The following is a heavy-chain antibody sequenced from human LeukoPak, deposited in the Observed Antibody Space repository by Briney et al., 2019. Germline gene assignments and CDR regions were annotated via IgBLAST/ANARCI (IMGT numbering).Heavy chain of an antibody. D-gene: IGHD6-6*01. V-gene: IGHV4-30-2*01. Sequence: SETLSLTCAVSGGSISSGGYSWSWIRQPPGKGLEWIGYIYHSGSTYYNPSLKSRVTISVDRSKNQFPLKLSSVTAADTAVYYCARGGAARLHFQNWGQGTLVTVSS. CDR1: GGSISSGGYS. CDR3: ARGGAARLHFQN. CDR2: IYHSGST. J-gene: IGHJ1*01.